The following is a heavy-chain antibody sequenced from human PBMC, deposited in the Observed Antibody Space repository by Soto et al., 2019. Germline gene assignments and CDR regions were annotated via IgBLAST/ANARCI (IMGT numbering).Heavy chain of an antibody. D-gene: IGHD6-13*01. CDR2: ISGSGGGT. Sequence: EVQLLESGGGLVQPGGSPRLSCAASGFTFSSYPVIWVRQAPGKGLEWVSLISGSGGGTYYADSVKGRCTISRDNSKNTLYLQMNSLRAEDTAVYYCAKHAAAAAPDYWGQGTLVTVSS. CDR1: GFTFSSYP. J-gene: IGHJ4*02. CDR3: AKHAAAAAPDY. V-gene: IGHV3-23*01.